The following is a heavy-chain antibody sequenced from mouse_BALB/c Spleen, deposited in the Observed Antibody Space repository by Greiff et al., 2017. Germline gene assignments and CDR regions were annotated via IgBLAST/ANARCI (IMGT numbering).Heavy chain of an antibody. CDR1: GFTFSSYG. D-gene: IGHD1-2*01. Sequence: EVKVVDSGGGLVQPGGSLKLSCAASGFTFSSYGMSWVRQTPDKRLELVATINSNGGSTYYPDSVKGRFTISRDNAKNTLYLQMSSLKSEDTAMYYCARRHYGSYYYAMDYWGQGTSVTVSS. CDR2: INSNGGST. CDR3: ARRHYGSYYYAMDY. J-gene: IGHJ4*01. V-gene: IGHV5-6-3*01.